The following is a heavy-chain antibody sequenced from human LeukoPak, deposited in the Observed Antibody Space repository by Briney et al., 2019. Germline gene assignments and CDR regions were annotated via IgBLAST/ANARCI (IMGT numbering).Heavy chain of an antibody. CDR3: ARAVTTVTGWFDP. V-gene: IGHV4-30-2*01. J-gene: IGHJ5*02. Sequence: SQTLSLTCTVSGGSISSGGYSWSWIRQPPGKGLEWIGYIYHSGSTNYNPSLKSRVTISVDTSKNQFSLKLSSVTAADTAVYYCARAVTTVTGWFDPWGQGTLVTVSS. CDR2: IYHSGST. CDR1: GGSISSGGYS. D-gene: IGHD4-11*01.